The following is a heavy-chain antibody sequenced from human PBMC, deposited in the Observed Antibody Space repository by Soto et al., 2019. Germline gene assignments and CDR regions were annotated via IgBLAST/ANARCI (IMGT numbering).Heavy chain of an antibody. V-gene: IGHV2-5*02. CDR1: GFSLSTSGVG. Sequence: GSGPTLVNPTQTLTLTCTFSGFSLSTSGVGVGWIRQPPGKALGWLALIYWDDDKRYSPSLKSRLTITKDTSKNQVVLTMTNMDPVDTATYYCAVIQRKPPRTYYDFWSGYWYYIDYWGQGTLVTVSS. J-gene: IGHJ4*02. CDR2: IYWDDDK. CDR3: AVIQRKPPRTYYDFWSGYWYYIDY. D-gene: IGHD3-3*01.